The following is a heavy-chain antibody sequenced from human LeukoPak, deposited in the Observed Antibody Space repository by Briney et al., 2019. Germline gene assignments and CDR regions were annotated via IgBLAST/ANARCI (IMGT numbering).Heavy chain of an antibody. D-gene: IGHD3-16*02. CDR3: ARATFGGFIDY. J-gene: IGHJ4*02. CDR2: ISNSGSTK. Sequence: GGSLRLSCAASGFTFSSYEMNWVRQAPGKGLEWVSYISNSGSTKYYADFVKGRFTISRDNAKNSLYLQMNSLRAEDTAIYYCARATFGGFIDYWGQGTLVTVSS. CDR1: GFTFSSYE. V-gene: IGHV3-48*03.